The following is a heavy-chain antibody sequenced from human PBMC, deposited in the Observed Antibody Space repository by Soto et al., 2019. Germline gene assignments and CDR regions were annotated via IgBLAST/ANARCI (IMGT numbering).Heavy chain of an antibody. D-gene: IGHD1-26*01. V-gene: IGHV1-69*13. Sequence: SVKVSCKASGGTFSSYAISWVRQAPGQGLEWMGGIIPIFGTANYAQKFQGRVTITADESTSTAYMELSSLRSEDTAVYYCARGGSYFYYYYGMDVWGQGTTVTVSS. CDR2: IIPIFGTA. CDR1: GGTFSSYA. CDR3: ARGGSYFYYYYGMDV. J-gene: IGHJ6*02.